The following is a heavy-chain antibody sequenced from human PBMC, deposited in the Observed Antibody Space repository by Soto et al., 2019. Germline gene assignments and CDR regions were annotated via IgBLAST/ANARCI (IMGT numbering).Heavy chain of an antibody. Sequence: LVKVSCKASGGTFSSYAISWVRQAPGQGLEWMGGIIPIFGTANYAQKFQGRVTITADKSTSTAYMELSSLRSEDTAVYYCARDRWSGYYSEWFDPWGQGTLVTVSS. CDR2: IIPIFGTA. D-gene: IGHD3-3*01. CDR3: ARDRWSGYYSEWFDP. CDR1: GGTFSSYA. J-gene: IGHJ5*02. V-gene: IGHV1-69*06.